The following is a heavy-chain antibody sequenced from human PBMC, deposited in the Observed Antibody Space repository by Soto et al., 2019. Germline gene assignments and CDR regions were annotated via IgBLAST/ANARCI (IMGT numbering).Heavy chain of an antibody. V-gene: IGHV4-59*01. CDR3: ARSNAFDI. J-gene: IGHJ3*02. Sequence: QVQLQESGPGLVKPSETLSLTCSVSGGYISTYYWSWIRQPPGKGLEWIGCFYYSGSTHYNPSLXSXVXXSIDTSKNQFSLKLSSVTAADTAVYYCARSNAFDIWGQGTMVTVSS. CDR2: FYYSGST. CDR1: GGYISTYY.